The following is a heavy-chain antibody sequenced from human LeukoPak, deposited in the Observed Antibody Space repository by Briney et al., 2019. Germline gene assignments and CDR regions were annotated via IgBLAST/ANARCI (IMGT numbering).Heavy chain of an antibody. CDR1: GFTFTTYT. CDR2: IYRGATNT. CDR3: SKDRVPDNGWNFDM. D-gene: IGHD1-1*01. V-gene: IGHV3-23*01. J-gene: IGHJ3*02. Sequence: GGSLRLSCAASGFTFTTYTSSWVRQAPGKGLEWVSSIYRGATNTFYADSVRGLFTISRDSSKRMVYLQMNGLRVDDAALYYGSKDRVPDNGWNFDMWGQGTMVIVSA.